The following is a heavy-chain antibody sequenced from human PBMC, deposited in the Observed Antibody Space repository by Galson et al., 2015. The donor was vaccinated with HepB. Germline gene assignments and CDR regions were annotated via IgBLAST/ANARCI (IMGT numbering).Heavy chain of an antibody. J-gene: IGHJ4*02. Sequence: QSGAEVKKPGESLKISCKASGYRFSNYWIGWVRQMPGKGLEWIGIIYPSGYDLRYSPSLQGQVTISVDKSVTTTYLQWDSLKASDSAMYYCARRSFSYVDYWGQGTLVTVSS. D-gene: IGHD3-16*01. CDR2: IYPSGYDL. CDR1: GYRFSNYW. CDR3: ARRSFSYVDY. V-gene: IGHV5-51*01.